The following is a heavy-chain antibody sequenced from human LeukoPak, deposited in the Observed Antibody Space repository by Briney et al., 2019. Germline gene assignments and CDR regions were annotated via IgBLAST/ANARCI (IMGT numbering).Heavy chain of an antibody. CDR3: ARDRRVATRSTFDY. V-gene: IGHV3-48*02. Sequence: GGSLRLSCAASGFTFSSYSMNWVRQTPGKGLEGVSYISSSSSTIYYADSVKGRFTISRDNAKNSLYLQMNSLRDEDTAVYYCARDRRVATRSTFDYWGQGTLVTVSS. J-gene: IGHJ4*02. CDR1: GFTFSSYS. CDR2: ISSSSSTI. D-gene: IGHD5-12*01.